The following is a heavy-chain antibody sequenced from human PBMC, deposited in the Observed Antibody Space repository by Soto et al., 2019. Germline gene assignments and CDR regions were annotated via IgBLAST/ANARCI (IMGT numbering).Heavy chain of an antibody. Sequence: GGSLRLSCAASGFTFSSYGMHWVRQAPGKGLEWVAVISYDGSNKYYADSVKGRFTISRDNSKNTLYLQMDSLRAEDTAVYYCARERRNMVRGVIKEDYYYGMDVWGQGTTVTVSS. CDR1: GFTFSSYG. J-gene: IGHJ6*02. V-gene: IGHV3-30*03. CDR2: ISYDGSNK. D-gene: IGHD3-10*01. CDR3: ARERRNMVRGVIKEDYYYGMDV.